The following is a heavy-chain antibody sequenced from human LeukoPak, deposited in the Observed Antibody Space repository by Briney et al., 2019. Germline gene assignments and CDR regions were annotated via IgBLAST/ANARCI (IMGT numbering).Heavy chain of an antibody. V-gene: IGHV3-53*01. Sequence: GGSLRLSCAASGFTVSSNYMSWDRQAPGKGLEWVSVIHSGGSTYYADSVKGRFTISRDNSKNTLYLQMNSLRAEDTAVYYCARAKFRYSGYRAFDYWGPGTLVTVSS. CDR3: ARAKFRYSGYRAFDY. J-gene: IGHJ4*02. CDR2: IHSGGST. D-gene: IGHD5-12*01. CDR1: GFTVSSNY.